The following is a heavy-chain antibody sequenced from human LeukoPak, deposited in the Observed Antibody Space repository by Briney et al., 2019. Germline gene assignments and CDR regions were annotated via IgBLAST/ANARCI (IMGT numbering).Heavy chain of an antibody. CDR3: ARSRQAHWGLDY. Sequence: GASVKVSCKASGYTFTSYGISWVRQAPGQGLEWMGWISAYNGNTNYAQKFQGRVTMTRDTSISTAYMELSRLRSDDTAVYYCARSRQAHWGLDYWGQGTLVTVSS. V-gene: IGHV1-18*01. J-gene: IGHJ4*02. CDR1: GYTFTSYG. CDR2: ISAYNGNT. D-gene: IGHD7-27*01.